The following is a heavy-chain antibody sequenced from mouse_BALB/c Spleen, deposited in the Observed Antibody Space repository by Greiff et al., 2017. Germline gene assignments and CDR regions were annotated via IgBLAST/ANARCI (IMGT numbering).Heavy chain of an antibody. Sequence: VMLVESGPGLVAPSQSLSITCTVSGFSLTSYGVHWVRQPPGKGLEWLGVIWAGGSTNYNSALMSRLSISKDNSKSQVFLKMNSLQTDDTAMYYCARDLDYGSSRRNYAMDYWGQGASVTVSS. CDR2: IWAGGST. V-gene: IGHV2-9*02. CDR3: ARDLDYGSSRRNYAMDY. CDR1: GFSLTSYG. D-gene: IGHD1-1*01. J-gene: IGHJ4*01.